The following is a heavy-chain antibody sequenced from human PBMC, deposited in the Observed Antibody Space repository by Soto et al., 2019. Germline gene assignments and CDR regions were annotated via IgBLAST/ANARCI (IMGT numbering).Heavy chain of an antibody. V-gene: IGHV3-30*18. CDR1: GFTFSSYG. CDR3: AKDRPAARLSFGMDV. J-gene: IGHJ6*02. D-gene: IGHD6-6*01. CDR2: ISYDGSNK. Sequence: GGSLRLSCAASGFTFSSYGMHWVRQAPGKGLEWVAVISYDGSNKYYADSVKGRFTISRDNSKNTLYLQMNSLRAEDTAVYYCAKDRPAARLSFGMDVWGQGTTVTVSS.